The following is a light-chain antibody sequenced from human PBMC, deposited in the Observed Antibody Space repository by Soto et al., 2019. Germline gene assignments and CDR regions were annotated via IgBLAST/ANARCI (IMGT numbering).Light chain of an antibody. CDR3: QSYDSSLSTYV. CDR2: GNT. V-gene: IGLV1-40*01. Sequence: QSVLTQPPSVSGAPGQRVTISCTGSNSNIGTHYGVHWYQQFPGTAPKVVIYGNTNRPSGVPDRFSGSKSGTSASLAITGLQAEDEADYYCQSYDSSLSTYVFGTGTKLTVL. J-gene: IGLJ1*01. CDR1: NSNIGTHYG.